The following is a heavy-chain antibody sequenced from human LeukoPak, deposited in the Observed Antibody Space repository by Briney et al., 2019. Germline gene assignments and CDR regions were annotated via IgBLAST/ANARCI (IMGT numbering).Heavy chain of an antibody. CDR1: GFTFSNFW. V-gene: IGHV3-30*03. CDR3: AREGYYGSGSPPSLYFDY. Sequence: GGSLRLSCAASGFTFSNFWMNWVRQAPGRGLEWVAVTSSDLNVKLYADSVKGRFTISRDNSRSTLYLQMNSLRPEDTAIYYCAREGYYGSGSPPSLYFDYWGQGTLVTVSS. J-gene: IGHJ4*02. D-gene: IGHD3-10*01. CDR2: TSSDLNVK.